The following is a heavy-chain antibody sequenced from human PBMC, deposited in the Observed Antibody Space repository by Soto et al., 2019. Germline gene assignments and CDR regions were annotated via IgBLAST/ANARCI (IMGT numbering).Heavy chain of an antibody. CDR3: QNYYDSSTPGAFDI. CDR2: IIPIFGTA. J-gene: IGHJ3*02. CDR1: GGTFSSYA. Sequence: QVQLVQSGAEVKKPGSSVKVSCKASGGTFSSYAISWVRQAPGQGLEWMGGIIPIFGTANYAQKFQGRVTITADESTSTAYMELSSMRSEDTAVYYCQNYYDSSTPGAFDIWGQGTMVTVSS. D-gene: IGHD3-22*01. V-gene: IGHV1-69*01.